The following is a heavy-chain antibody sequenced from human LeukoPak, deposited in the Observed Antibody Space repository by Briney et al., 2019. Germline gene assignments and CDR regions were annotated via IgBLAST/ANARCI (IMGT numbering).Heavy chain of an antibody. D-gene: IGHD1-14*01. CDR2: ISSSSSYI. Sequence: GGSLRLSCAASGFTFSSYSMNWVRQAPGKGLEWVSSISSSSSYIYYADSVKGRFTISRDNAKNSLYLQMNSLRAEDTAVYYCASGYDQEEYDFGYWGQGTLVTVSS. CDR3: ASGYDQEEYDFGY. J-gene: IGHJ4*02. CDR1: GFTFSSYS. V-gene: IGHV3-21*01.